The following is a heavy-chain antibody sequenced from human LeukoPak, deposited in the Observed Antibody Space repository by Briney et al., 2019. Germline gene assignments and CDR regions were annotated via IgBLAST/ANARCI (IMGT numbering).Heavy chain of an antibody. J-gene: IGHJ4*02. V-gene: IGHV1-46*01. CDR2: INPSGAST. CDR3: ARAMVAYMARGVISRENYFDY. CDR1: GYTFTSNY. D-gene: IGHD3-10*01. Sequence: GASVKVSCKASGYTFTSNYMHWVRQAPGQGLEWMGVINPSGASTSYAQKFQGRVTITADESTSTAYMELSSLRSEDTAVYYCARAMVAYMARGVISRENYFDYWGQGTLVTVSS.